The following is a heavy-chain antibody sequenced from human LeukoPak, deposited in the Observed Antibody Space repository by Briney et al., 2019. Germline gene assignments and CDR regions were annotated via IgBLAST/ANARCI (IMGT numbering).Heavy chain of an antibody. V-gene: IGHV1-18*01. J-gene: IGHJ4*02. CDR1: GYNFTSYG. Sequence: ASVKVSCKASGYNFTSYGISWVRQAPGRGLEWMGWISAYNGNSNFAQKLQGRVTMTADTSTSIAYMELRSLRSDDAAVYYCARLYGDNSEFDSWGQGTLVTVSS. CDR3: ARLYGDNSEFDS. D-gene: IGHD4-23*01. CDR2: ISAYNGNS.